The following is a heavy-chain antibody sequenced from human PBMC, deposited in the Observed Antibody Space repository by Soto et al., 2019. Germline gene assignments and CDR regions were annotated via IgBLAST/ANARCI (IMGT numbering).Heavy chain of an antibody. J-gene: IGHJ6*02. V-gene: IGHV4-30-4*01. Sequence: SETLSLTCIVSGDSIRSGNHYWSWVRQTPGKGLEWIGYIYYSGSTYYSPSLKSRVTISVDTSKNQFSLKLSSVTAADTAVYYCASSSLYGMDVWGQGTTVTVSS. CDR1: GDSIRSGNHY. CDR2: IYYSGST. CDR3: ASSSLYGMDV.